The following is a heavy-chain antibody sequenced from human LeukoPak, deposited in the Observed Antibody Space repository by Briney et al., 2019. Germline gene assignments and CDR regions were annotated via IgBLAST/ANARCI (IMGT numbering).Heavy chain of an antibody. J-gene: IGHJ3*02. CDR3: ARDVMAVWGSPDAFDI. V-gene: IGHV4-39*07. CDR1: GGSISSSSYY. D-gene: IGHD3-16*01. Sequence: SETLSLTCTVSGGSISSSSYYWGWIRQPPGKGLEWIGSIYYSGSTYYNPSLKSRVTISVDTSKNQFSLKLSSVTAADTAVYYCARDVMAVWGSPDAFDIWGQGTMVTVSS. CDR2: IYYSGST.